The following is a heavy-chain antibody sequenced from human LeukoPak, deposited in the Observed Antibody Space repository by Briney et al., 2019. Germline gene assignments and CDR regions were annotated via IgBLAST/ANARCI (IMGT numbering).Heavy chain of an antibody. CDR3: ARETNRIAARPYYHYYMDV. CDR2: ISSSSYI. Sequence: SGGSLRLSCAASRFTFSSYSMNWVRQAPGKGLEWVSSISSSSYIYYADSVKGRFTISRDNAKNSLYLQMNSLRAEDTAVYYCARETNRIAARPYYHYYMDVWGKGTTVTVSS. D-gene: IGHD6-6*01. CDR1: RFTFSSYS. V-gene: IGHV3-21*01. J-gene: IGHJ6*03.